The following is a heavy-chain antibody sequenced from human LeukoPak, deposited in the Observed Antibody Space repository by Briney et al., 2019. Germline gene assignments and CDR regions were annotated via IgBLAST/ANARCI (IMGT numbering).Heavy chain of an antibody. Sequence: PGGSLRLSCAASGFTFSSYGMHWVRQAPGKGLEWVAVIWYDGSNKYYADSVKGRFTISRDNSKNTPYLQMNSLRAEDTAVYYCARRVLWFGDYGMDVWGQGTTVTVSS. CDR2: IWYDGSNK. CDR1: GFTFSSYG. CDR3: ARRVLWFGDYGMDV. V-gene: IGHV3-33*01. D-gene: IGHD3-10*01. J-gene: IGHJ6*02.